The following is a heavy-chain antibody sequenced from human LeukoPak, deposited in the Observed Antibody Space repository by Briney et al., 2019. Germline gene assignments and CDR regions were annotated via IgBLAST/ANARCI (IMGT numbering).Heavy chain of an antibody. V-gene: IGHV3-48*03. J-gene: IGHJ4*02. CDR1: GFTFSSYE. Sequence: QPGGSLRLSCAASGFTFSSYEMNWVRQAPGKGLEWVSYISSSGTPIYYADSVKGRFTISRDNAKNSLFLQMNSLRAEDTAVYYCAREAMAAGIGDGVDYWGQGTLVTVSS. D-gene: IGHD6-19*01. CDR3: AREAMAAGIGDGVDY. CDR2: ISSSGTPI.